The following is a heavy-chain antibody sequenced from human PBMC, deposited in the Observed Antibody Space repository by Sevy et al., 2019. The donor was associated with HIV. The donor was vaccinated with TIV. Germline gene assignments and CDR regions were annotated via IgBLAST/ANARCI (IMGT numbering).Heavy chain of an antibody. Sequence: TLSLTCAVYGYSISSGYYWGWIRQPPGKGLEWIGSIYHSGSTYYNPSLKSRVTISVDTSKNQFSLKLSSVTAADTAVYYCARESGRYSSGWYWGQGTLVTVSS. CDR3: ARESGRYSSGWY. CDR2: IYHSGST. CDR1: GYSISSGYY. V-gene: IGHV4-38-2*02. J-gene: IGHJ4*02. D-gene: IGHD6-19*01.